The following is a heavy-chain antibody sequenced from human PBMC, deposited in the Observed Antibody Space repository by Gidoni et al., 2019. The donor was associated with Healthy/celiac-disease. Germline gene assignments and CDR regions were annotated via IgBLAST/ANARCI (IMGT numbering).Heavy chain of an antibody. CDR1: GFTCSNAW. CDR3: TTVPLMITFGGVIVDI. J-gene: IGHJ3*02. D-gene: IGHD3-16*02. CDR2: IKSKTDGGTT. Sequence: EVQLVESGGGLVKPGGSLRLSCAASGFTCSNAWMSWVRQAPGKGLEWVGRIKSKTDGGTTDYAAPVKGRFTISRDDSKNTLYLQMNSLKTEDTAVYYCTTVPLMITFGGVIVDIWGQGTMVTVSS. V-gene: IGHV3-15*01.